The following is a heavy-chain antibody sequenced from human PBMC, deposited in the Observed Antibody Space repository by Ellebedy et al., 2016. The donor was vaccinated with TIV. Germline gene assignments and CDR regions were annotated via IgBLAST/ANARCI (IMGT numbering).Heavy chain of an antibody. CDR1: GGSINNYY. CDR2: IHHSGNS. V-gene: IGHV4-59*01. Sequence: MPGGSLRLSCSVSGGSINNYYWTWIRQPPGQGLEWIGDIHHSGNSHIHPSLKSRVTLSLDTSKNQFSLGLSSVTAADTATYYCARDLGRYGMDVWGQGTTVTVSS. CDR3: ARDLGRYGMDV. J-gene: IGHJ6*02.